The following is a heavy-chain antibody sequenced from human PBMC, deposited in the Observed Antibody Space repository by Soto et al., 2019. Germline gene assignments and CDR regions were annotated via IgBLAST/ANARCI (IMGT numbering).Heavy chain of an antibody. Sequence: PGGSLRLSCAASGFTFYNYEMNWVRQAPGKGLEWISYITSTGSTTYYADSVKGRFTISRDNAKNSLYLQMNSLRAGDTAVYYCARGNSPIIISWGQGTLVTVSS. CDR1: GFTFYNYE. J-gene: IGHJ4*02. CDR2: ITSTGSTT. D-gene: IGHD5-12*01. CDR3: ARGNSPIIIS. V-gene: IGHV3-48*03.